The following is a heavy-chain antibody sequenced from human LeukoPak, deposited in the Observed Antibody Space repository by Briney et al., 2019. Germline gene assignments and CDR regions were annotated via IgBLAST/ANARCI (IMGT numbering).Heavy chain of an antibody. Sequence: PSETLSLTCTVSGGSLSSYYWSWIRQPPGKGLEWIGYIYYSGSTNYNPSLKSRVTISVDTSKNQFSLKLSSVTAADTAVYYCARDGEDSSGYYYLDVWGKGTTVTVSS. CDR2: IYYSGST. V-gene: IGHV4-59*01. CDR1: GGSLSSYY. CDR3: ARDGEDSSGYYYLDV. D-gene: IGHD3-22*01. J-gene: IGHJ6*03.